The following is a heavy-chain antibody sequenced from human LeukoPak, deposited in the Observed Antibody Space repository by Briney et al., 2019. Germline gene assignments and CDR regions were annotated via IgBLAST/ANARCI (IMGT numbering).Heavy chain of an antibody. CDR2: ISYDGRKK. Sequence: GGALRLSCAASGFTFSSYAMHWVGQAPGKGVEGGAVISYDGRKKYYADAVKGRFTISRNNSTNTLYLQMNSLRAEDTAVYYCARGITMVRGTSSAFDIWGQGTMVTVSS. CDR3: ARGITMVRGTSSAFDI. D-gene: IGHD3-10*01. V-gene: IGHV3-30*04. CDR1: GFTFSSYA. J-gene: IGHJ3*02.